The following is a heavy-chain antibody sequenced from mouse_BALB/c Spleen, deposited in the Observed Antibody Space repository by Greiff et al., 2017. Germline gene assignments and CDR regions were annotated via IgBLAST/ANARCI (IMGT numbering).Heavy chain of an antibody. D-gene: IGHD2-2*01. CDR3: ARDGIYYGYDDGTWFAY. CDR1: GFSLTSYG. CDR2: IWAGGST. Sequence: QVQLKESGPGLVAPSQSLSITCTVSGFSLTSYGVHWVRQPPGKGLAWLGVIWAGGSTNYNSALMSRLSISKDNSKSQVFLKMNSLQTDDTAMYYCARDGIYYGYDDGTWFAYWGQGTLVTVSA. V-gene: IGHV2-9*02. J-gene: IGHJ3*01.